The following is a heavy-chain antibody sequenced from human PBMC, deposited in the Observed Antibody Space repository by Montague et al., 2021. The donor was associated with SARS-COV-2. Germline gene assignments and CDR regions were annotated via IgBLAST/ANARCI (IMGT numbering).Heavy chain of an antibody. CDR2: INYNGGT. D-gene: IGHD3-10*01. V-gene: IGHV4-59*11. CDR1: GGSISSHY. Sequence: SETLSLTCAVSGGSISSHYWSFIRQPPGKGLEWIAYINYNGGTNXNPSLKSRVTISVDTSKNHFSLQLRSVTPADTAVYFCARATSVRGAVNWFDPWSQGTLVTVSS. J-gene: IGHJ5*02. CDR3: ARATSVRGAVNWFDP.